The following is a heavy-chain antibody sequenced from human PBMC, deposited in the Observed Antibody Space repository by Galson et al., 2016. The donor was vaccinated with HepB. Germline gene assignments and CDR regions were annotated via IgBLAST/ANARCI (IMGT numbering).Heavy chain of an antibody. D-gene: IGHD2-15*01. CDR1: GFTFSNYY. Sequence: SLRLSCAASGFTFSNYYMSWIRQAPGKGLEWVSYISSISTHTNYADSVKGRFSISRDNAKNSLYLQMNSLRAEDTAVYYCARGTGRDPRSNGMDVWGQGTTVTFSS. CDR2: ISSISTHT. CDR3: ARGTGRDPRSNGMDV. V-gene: IGHV3-11*05. J-gene: IGHJ6*02.